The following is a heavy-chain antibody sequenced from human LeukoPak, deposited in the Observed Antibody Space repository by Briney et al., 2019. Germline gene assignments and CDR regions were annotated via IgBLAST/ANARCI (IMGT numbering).Heavy chain of an antibody. CDR3: ARDYRLGGSPEWFDP. D-gene: IGHD1-26*01. CDR1: GYTLTVYY. Sequence: ASVKVSCKASGYTLTVYYIHWVRQAPGQGLEWMGRINPNSGDTNFAQKFQGRVTMTRDTSISTAYMDLSGLRPDDTAVYYCARDYRLGGSPEWFDPWGQGTLVTVSS. J-gene: IGHJ5*02. CDR2: INPNSGDT. V-gene: IGHV1-2*06.